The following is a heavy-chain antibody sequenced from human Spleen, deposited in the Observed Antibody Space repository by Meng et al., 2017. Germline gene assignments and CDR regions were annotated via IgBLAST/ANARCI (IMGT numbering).Heavy chain of an antibody. J-gene: IGHJ4*02. CDR2: FVSNADT. V-gene: IGHV1-18*01. Sequence: QAQLLQSGAEVKKSGASVLISCKASGYTSASYGISWFRQAPGQGLEWMGWFVSNADTYPAQKFQGRVTMTRDTHTSTDFMELRSLRFDDTAVYYCARGTPGRSYSDYWGQGTLVTVSS. D-gene: IGHD3-10*01. CDR1: GYTSASYG. CDR3: ARGTPGRSYSDY.